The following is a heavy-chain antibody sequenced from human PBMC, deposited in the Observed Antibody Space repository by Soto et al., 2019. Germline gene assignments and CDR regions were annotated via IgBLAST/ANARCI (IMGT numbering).Heavy chain of an antibody. J-gene: IGHJ4*02. D-gene: IGHD1-1*01. Sequence: SVKVSCKASGGTSNSYAISWVRQAPGQGLEWMGGIIPIFGTANYAQKFQGRVTITADKSTSTAYMELSSLRSEDTAVYYCASHHERGLQSLLESYFDYFAQGPLFTFSS. CDR1: GGTSNSYA. CDR3: ASHHERGLQSLLESYFDY. CDR2: IIPIFGTA. V-gene: IGHV1-69*06.